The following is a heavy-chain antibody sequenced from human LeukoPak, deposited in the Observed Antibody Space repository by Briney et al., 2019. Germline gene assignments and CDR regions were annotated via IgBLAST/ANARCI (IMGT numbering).Heavy chain of an antibody. D-gene: IGHD2-21*01. J-gene: IGHJ5*02. CDR1: GFTFGNYW. CDR3: ARNVFA. Sequence: GGSLRLSCAASGFTFGNYWMSWGRQAPGKGLEWVANIKKDGSEKYYVDSVKGRVTISRDNANLSLFLYMNTLRVEDTAVYYCARNVFAWGQGAPVTVSP. V-gene: IGHV3-7*03. CDR2: IKKDGSEK.